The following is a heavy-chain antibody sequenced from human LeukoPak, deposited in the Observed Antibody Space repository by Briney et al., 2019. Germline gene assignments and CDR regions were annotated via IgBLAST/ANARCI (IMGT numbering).Heavy chain of an antibody. CDR3: RGDSSGYYSDYGMDV. D-gene: IGHD3-22*01. J-gene: IGHJ6*02. Sequence: PGGSLRLSCTASGFTFGDYAMSWVRQAPGKGLEWVSFIRSKACGGTTEYAQSVKGRFTISRDDSKSIAYLQMNSLKTEDTAVYYCRGDSSGYYSDYGMDVWGQGTTVTVSS. CDR1: GFTFGDYA. V-gene: IGHV3-49*04. CDR2: IRSKACGGTT.